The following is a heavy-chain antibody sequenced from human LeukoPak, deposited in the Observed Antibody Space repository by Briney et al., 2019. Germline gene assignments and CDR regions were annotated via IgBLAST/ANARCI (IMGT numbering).Heavy chain of an antibody. CDR2: ISGSGGRT. V-gene: IGHV3-23*01. J-gene: IGHJ4*02. D-gene: IGHD1-14*01. CDR1: GFTVSSTY. CDR3: AKPARTDYVDY. Sequence: GGSLRLSCLASGFTVSSTYMSWVRQAPGKGLEWVSAISGSGGRTYYADSVKGRFTISRDNFKNTLYLQMNSLRAEDTAVYYCAKPARTDYVDYWGQGTLVTVST.